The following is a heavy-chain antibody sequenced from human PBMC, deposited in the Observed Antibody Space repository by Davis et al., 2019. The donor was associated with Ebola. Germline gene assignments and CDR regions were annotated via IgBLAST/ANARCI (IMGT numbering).Heavy chain of an antibody. Sequence: HSQTLSLTCAISGDSVSGNNGAWNWIRQSPSRSLEWLGRTYYYRSKWYIDYAESVKSRIIINPDTSKNQLSLQVSSVTPEDTAVYYCARGWLRTGFDYWGQGTLVIVSS. D-gene: IGHD5-12*01. CDR2: TYYYRSKWYI. CDR1: GDSVSGNNGA. CDR3: ARGWLRTGFDY. J-gene: IGHJ4*02. V-gene: IGHV6-1*01.